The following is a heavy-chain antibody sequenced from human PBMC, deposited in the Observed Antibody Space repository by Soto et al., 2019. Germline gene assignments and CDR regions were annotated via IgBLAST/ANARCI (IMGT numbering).Heavy chain of an antibody. Sequence: GASVKVSCKASGYTFTGYYMHWVRQAPGQGLEWTGWINPNSGGTNYAQKFQGWVTITTDTSMSTAYMELSSLRSEDTAVYYCARDNETYYDFWSGYSPIAFDIWGQGTMVTVSS. CDR2: INPNSGGT. V-gene: IGHV1-2*04. CDR3: ARDNETYYDFWSGYSPIAFDI. J-gene: IGHJ3*02. CDR1: GYTFTGYY. D-gene: IGHD3-3*01.